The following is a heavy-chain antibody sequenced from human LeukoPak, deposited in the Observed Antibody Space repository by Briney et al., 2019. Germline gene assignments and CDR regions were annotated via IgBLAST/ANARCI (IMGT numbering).Heavy chain of an antibody. CDR3: ARDQIAAAGIELGEYYYYGMDV. V-gene: IGHV3-21*01. CDR1: GFTFSSYS. Sequence: GGSLRLSCAASGFTFSSYSMNWVRQAPGKGLEWVSSISSSSSYIYYADSVKGRFTISRDNAKNSLYLQMNSLRAEDTAVYYCARDQIAAAGIELGEYYYYGMDVWGQGTTVTVSS. J-gene: IGHJ6*02. CDR2: ISSSSSYI. D-gene: IGHD6-13*01.